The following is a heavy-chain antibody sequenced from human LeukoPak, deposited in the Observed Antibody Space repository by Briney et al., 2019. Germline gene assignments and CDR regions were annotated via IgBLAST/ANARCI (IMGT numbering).Heavy chain of an antibody. CDR1: GGSFSGYY. D-gene: IGHD3-3*01. CDR2: INHSACN. J-gene: IGHJ4*02. Sequence: SETLSLTCAVYGGSFSGYYWSWIRQPPGKGLDWIGEINHSACNNYNTSLESRVTISVDTSKNQFSLKLSSVTAADTAVYYCARRITIFDYWGQGTLVTVSS. CDR3: ARRITIFDY. V-gene: IGHV4-34*01.